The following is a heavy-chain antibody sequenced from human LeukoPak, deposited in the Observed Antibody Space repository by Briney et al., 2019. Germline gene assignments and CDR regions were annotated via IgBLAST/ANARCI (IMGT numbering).Heavy chain of an antibody. J-gene: IGHJ4*02. Sequence: GGSLRLSCAASGFTFSSYSMNWVRQAPGKGLEWVSYISSSSSTIYYADSVKGRFTISRDNAKNSLYLQMNSLRAEDTAVYYCAKDQATVTPSSFDYWGQGTLVTVSS. D-gene: IGHD4-17*01. CDR1: GFTFSSYS. CDR3: AKDQATVTPSSFDY. CDR2: ISSSSSTI. V-gene: IGHV3-48*01.